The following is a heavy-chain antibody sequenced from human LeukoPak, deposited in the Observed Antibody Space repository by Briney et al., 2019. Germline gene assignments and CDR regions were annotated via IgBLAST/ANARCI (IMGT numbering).Heavy chain of an antibody. D-gene: IGHD2-8*01. CDR2: IYYSGST. Sequence: SPSETLSLTCTVSGGSISSYYWSWIRQPPGKGLEWIGYIYYSGSTNYNPSLKSRVTISVDTSKNQFSLKVNSLTAADTAVYYCATNGYYCMDVWGKGTTVTVSS. J-gene: IGHJ6*03. CDR3: ATNGYYCMDV. CDR1: GGSISSYY. V-gene: IGHV4-59*12.